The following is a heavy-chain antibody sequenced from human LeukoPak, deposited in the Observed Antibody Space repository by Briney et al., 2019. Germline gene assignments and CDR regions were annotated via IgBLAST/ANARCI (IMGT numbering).Heavy chain of an antibody. V-gene: IGHV3-53*01. Sequence: GGSLRLSCAASGFTFSSNYMSWVRQAPGKGLEWVSVIYSGGSTYYADSVKGRFTISRDNSKNTLYLQMNSLRAEDTAVYYCARARPPFYFDYWGQGTLVTVSS. CDR3: ARARPPFYFDY. CDR1: GFTFSSNY. CDR2: IYSGGST. J-gene: IGHJ4*02.